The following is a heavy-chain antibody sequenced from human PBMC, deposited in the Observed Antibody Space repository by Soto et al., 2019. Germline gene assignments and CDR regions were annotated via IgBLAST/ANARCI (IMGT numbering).Heavy chain of an antibody. V-gene: IGHV1-46*03. Sequence: QVQLVQSGAEVKKPGASVKVSCKASGYTFINYYIHWVRQAPGQGLEWMGVINPNGGSTVYAQKLQGRVTLTRDTSTSTVYVERSSLRSDDTAVYFCVRATAARQRDYSYHYYLHIWGKGTTVTVSS. CDR1: GYTFINYY. D-gene: IGHD6-6*01. CDR2: INPNGGST. CDR3: VRATAARQRDYSYHYYLHI. J-gene: IGHJ6*03.